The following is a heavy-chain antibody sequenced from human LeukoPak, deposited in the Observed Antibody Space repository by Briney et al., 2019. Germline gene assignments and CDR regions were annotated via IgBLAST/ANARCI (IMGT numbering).Heavy chain of an antibody. Sequence: GGSLRLSCAASGFTFSSYAMSWARQAPGKGLEWVSAISGSGGSTYYADSVKGRFTISRDNSKNTLYLQMNSLRAEDTAVYYCAKGALGIAARPTHFDYWGQGTLVTVSS. J-gene: IGHJ4*02. V-gene: IGHV3-23*01. D-gene: IGHD6-6*01. CDR2: ISGSGGST. CDR3: AKGALGIAARPTHFDY. CDR1: GFTFSSYA.